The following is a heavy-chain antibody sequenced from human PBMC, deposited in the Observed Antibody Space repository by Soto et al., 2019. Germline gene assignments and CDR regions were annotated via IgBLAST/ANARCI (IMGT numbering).Heavy chain of an antibody. CDR2: IYYNGST. D-gene: IGHD2-21*02. J-gene: IGHJ6*02. V-gene: IGHV4-31*03. CDR1: GGSISSGGYY. Sequence: TLSLTCTFSGGSISSGGYYWSWISQHPGKGLEWIGYIYYNGSTYYNPSLKSRVSISVDTSKNQFSLKASSVLEADKAVYYCEREVVTTIFNYYYYYGMEVCGQGTTV. CDR3: EREVVTTIFNYYYYYGMEV.